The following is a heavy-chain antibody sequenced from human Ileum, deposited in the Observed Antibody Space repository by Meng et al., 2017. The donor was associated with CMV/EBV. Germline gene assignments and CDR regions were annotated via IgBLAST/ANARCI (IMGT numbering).Heavy chain of an antibody. J-gene: IGHJ4*02. CDR2: ISAYNGDR. V-gene: IGHV1-18*01. Sequence: QVKPVQCGEEVKKPGASVKVSCKASGYTFSSYGISWVRQAPGQGLEWMGWISAYNGDRNYAAQNFQGRVTMTTDTSTSTAYMELKSLRSDDTAVYYCARRERISSGLEYWGQGTLVTVSS. D-gene: IGHD6-6*01. CDR1: GYTFSSYG. CDR3: ARRERISSGLEY.